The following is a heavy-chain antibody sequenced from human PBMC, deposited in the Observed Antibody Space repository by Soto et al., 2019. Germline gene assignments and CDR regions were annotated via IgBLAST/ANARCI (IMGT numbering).Heavy chain of an antibody. D-gene: IGHD3-3*01. CDR2: INAGNGNT. CDR3: AREGITIFGVVIPNWFDP. V-gene: IGHV1-3*01. Sequence: GASVKVSCKASGYTFTSNAMHWVRQATGQRLEWMGWINAGNGNTKYSQKFQGRVTITRDTSASTAYMELSSLRSEDTAVYYCAREGITIFGVVIPNWFDPWGQGTLVTVSS. CDR1: GYTFTSNA. J-gene: IGHJ5*02.